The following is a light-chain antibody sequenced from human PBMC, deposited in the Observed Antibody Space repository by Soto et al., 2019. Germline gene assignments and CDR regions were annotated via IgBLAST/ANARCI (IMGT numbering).Light chain of an antibody. J-gene: IGKJ1*01. V-gene: IGKV1-39*01. CDR3: QQSYSTPRT. CDR2: AAS. Sequence: DIQMTQSPSSLSASVGDRGTITCGASQTIINYLNWYQQKPGKAPKLLIYAASTLQSGVPSRFSGSGSGTDFTLSIGSLQPEDFATYYCQQSYSTPRTFGQGTKVDIK. CDR1: QTIINY.